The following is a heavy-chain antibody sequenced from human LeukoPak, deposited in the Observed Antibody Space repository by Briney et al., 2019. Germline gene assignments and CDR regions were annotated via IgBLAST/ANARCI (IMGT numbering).Heavy chain of an antibody. D-gene: IGHD3-3*01. V-gene: IGHV3-23*01. CDR2: ISGSGGSK. CDR3: AKDPHREGYYDFWSGYYRSDWFDP. Sequence: GGSLRLSCAASGFTFSSYAMSWVRQAPGKGLEWVSAISGSGGSKYYADSVKGGLTISRDKSKKKLYLQMSSLRAEDTAVYYCAKDPHREGYYDFWSGYYRSDWFDPWGQGTLVTVSS. CDR1: GFTFSSYA. J-gene: IGHJ5*02.